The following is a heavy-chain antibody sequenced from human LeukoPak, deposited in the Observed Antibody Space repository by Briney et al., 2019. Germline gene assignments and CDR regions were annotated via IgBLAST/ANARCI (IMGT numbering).Heavy chain of an antibody. D-gene: IGHD6-19*01. V-gene: IGHV3-9*01. J-gene: IGHJ4*02. CDR3: AREALAVAGPYYFDY. Sequence: GRSLRLSCAASGFTFDDYAMHWVRQAPGKGLEWVSSINWNSGSVTYADSVRGRFTISRDNAKNSLYLQMSSLRAEDTAVYYCAREALAVAGPYYFDYWGQGTLVTVSS. CDR2: INWNSGSV. CDR1: GFTFDDYA.